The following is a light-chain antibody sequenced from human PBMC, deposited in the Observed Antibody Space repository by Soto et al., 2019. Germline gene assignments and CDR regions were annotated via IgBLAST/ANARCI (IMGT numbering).Light chain of an antibody. J-gene: IGKJ5*01. CDR3: QKFNSYPIT. Sequence: DLQATLSPPTLCASVGDRVTITCRSSQTISTWMAWYQQKPGKAPKLLIYKASTLKSGAPSRFSGSGSGTEFTLTIGGLQHDDFATYYCQKFNSYPITFGQGTRLEIK. V-gene: IGKV1-5*03. CDR1: QTISTW. CDR2: KAS.